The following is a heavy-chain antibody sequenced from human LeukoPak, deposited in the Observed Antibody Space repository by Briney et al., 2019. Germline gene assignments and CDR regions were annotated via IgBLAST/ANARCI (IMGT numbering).Heavy chain of an antibody. V-gene: IGHV3-30*18. CDR3: AKDLSVRKGSFDY. J-gene: IGHJ4*02. D-gene: IGHD2/OR15-2a*01. CDR1: GFTFSIYG. Sequence: GGSLRLSCAASGFTFSIYGMHWVRQAPGKGLEWVAVISSDGREKYYADSVKGRFTISRDNSMNTLYVQMSSLRAEDTAVYYCAKDLSVRKGSFDYWGQGTLVTVSS. CDR2: ISSDGREK.